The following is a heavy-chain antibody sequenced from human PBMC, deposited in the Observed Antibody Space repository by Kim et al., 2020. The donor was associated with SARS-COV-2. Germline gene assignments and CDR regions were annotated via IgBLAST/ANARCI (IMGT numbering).Heavy chain of an antibody. V-gene: IGHV1-18*01. Sequence: AQKLQGRVTMTTDTSTSTAYMELRSLRSDDTAVYYCARDPLWFRELLLDYWGQGTLVTVSS. CDR3: ARDPLWFRELLLDY. J-gene: IGHJ4*02. D-gene: IGHD3-10*01.